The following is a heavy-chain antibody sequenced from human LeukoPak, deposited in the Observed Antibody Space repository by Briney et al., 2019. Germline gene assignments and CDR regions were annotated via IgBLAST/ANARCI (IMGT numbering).Heavy chain of an antibody. V-gene: IGHV1-2*02. D-gene: IGHD3-10*01. J-gene: IGHJ6*03. CDR2: INPNSGGT. Sequence: GESLKISCKASGYTFTGYYMHWVRQAPGQGLEWMGWINPNSGGTNYAQKFQGRVTMTRDTSISTAYMELSRLRSDDTAVYYCARSPMEGYYYYMDVWGKGTTVTISS. CDR3: ARSPMEGYYYYMDV. CDR1: GYTFTGYY.